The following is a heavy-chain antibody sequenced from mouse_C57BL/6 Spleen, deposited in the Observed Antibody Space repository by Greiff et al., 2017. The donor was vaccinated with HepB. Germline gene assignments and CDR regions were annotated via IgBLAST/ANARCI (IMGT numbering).Heavy chain of an antibody. D-gene: IGHD4-1*01. CDR3: ERAGLGHEAWFAY. V-gene: IGHV1-69*01. CDR2: IDPADSYT. CDR1: GYTFTSYW. J-gene: IGHJ3*01. Sequence: QVQLQQPGAELVMPGASVKLSCKASGYTFTSYWMHWVKQRPGQGLEWIGEIDPADSYTNYNQKFKGKSTLTVDTSSNTAYMQLSSLTSEDAAVYYCERAGLGHEAWFAYWGQGTLVTVSA.